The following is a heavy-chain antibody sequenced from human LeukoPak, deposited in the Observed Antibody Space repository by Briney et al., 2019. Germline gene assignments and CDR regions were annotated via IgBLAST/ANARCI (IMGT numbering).Heavy chain of an antibody. CDR2: IFHSGTT. V-gene: IGHV4-34*01. Sequence: PSETLSLTCAVYGGSFSGYYWSWIRQPPGKGLEWIGEIFHSGTTNYSPSLKSRVSIPVDISNNQVSLKMTSVTAADTAVYYCTRGPSLGAVNWGRGTLVIVSS. CDR1: GGSFSGYY. J-gene: IGHJ4*02. CDR3: TRGPSLGAVN.